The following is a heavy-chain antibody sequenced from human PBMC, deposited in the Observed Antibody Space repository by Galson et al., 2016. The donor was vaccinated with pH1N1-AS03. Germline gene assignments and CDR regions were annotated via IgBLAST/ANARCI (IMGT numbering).Heavy chain of an antibody. V-gene: IGHV3-21*01. CDR1: GFTFKTYS. CDR2: ITSGSNYI. CDR3: ARSNYYFDS. Sequence: SLRLSCAASGFTFKTYSMTWVRQAPGKGLEWVSSITSGSNYIYFADSVKGRFTISRDNAKNTLFLQMNSLRAEDTALYYCARSNYYFDSWGQGTLVTVSS. J-gene: IGHJ4*02. D-gene: IGHD5-24*01.